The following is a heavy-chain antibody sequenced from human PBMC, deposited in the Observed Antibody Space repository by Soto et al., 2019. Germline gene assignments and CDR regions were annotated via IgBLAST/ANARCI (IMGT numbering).Heavy chain of an antibody. V-gene: IGHV1-69*13. CDR3: ARDVPLNYYDGTFSYYAMDV. CDR1: GDTFSSHA. D-gene: IGHD3-16*01. Sequence: SVKVSCKASGDTFSSHAISWVRQAPGQGLEWMGGIIPFFKATNYAQKFQGRVTITADDSTSTAYMDLYSLRSEDTAVYYCARDVPLNYYDGTFSYYAMDVWGQGTTGPSP. CDR2: IIPFFKAT. J-gene: IGHJ6*02.